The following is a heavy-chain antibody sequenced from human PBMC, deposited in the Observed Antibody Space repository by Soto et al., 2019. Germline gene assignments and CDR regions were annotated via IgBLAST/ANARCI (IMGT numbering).Heavy chain of an antibody. CDR1: GFTFSSYA. J-gene: IGHJ6*04. D-gene: IGHD2-15*01. V-gene: IGHV3-30-3*01. Sequence: PGGSLRLSCAASGFTFSSYAMSWVRQAPGKGLEWVAVISSDGSNKYYADSVKGRFTISRDNSRNTLYLQMNSLRAEDTAVCYCARMASFYCSGGSCYPTYGMDVWGKGTTVTVSS. CDR3: ARMASFYCSGGSCYPTYGMDV. CDR2: ISSDGSNK.